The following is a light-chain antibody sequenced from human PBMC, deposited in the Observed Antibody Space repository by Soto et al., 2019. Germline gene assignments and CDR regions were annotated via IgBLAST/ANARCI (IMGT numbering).Light chain of an antibody. Sequence: DIQMTQSPSTLSASVGDRVTITCRASHSISSWLAWYQQKPGKAPKLMIYDASSLESGVPSRFSGSGSGTEFALTISSLQPDDFATYYCQHYNDYPWTSGRGTKVDIK. CDR2: DAS. J-gene: IGKJ1*01. CDR1: HSISSW. V-gene: IGKV1-5*01. CDR3: QHYNDYPWT.